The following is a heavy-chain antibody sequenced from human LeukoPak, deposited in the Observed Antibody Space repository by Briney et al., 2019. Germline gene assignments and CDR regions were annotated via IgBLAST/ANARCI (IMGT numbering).Heavy chain of an antibody. CDR3: ETDEPSFHRIMITFGGVIAGPFDY. Sequence: PGGSLRLSCAASGFTFSSYGMHWVRQAPGKGLEWVAVISYDGSNKYYADSVKGRFTISRDNSKNTLYLQMNSLRAEDTAVYYCETDEPSFHRIMITFGGVIAGPFDYWGQGTLVTVSS. CDR2: ISYDGSNK. J-gene: IGHJ4*02. CDR1: GFTFSSYG. D-gene: IGHD3-16*02. V-gene: IGHV3-30*03.